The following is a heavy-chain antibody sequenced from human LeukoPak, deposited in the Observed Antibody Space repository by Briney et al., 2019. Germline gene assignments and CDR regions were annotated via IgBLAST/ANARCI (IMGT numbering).Heavy chain of an antibody. V-gene: IGHV1-2*02. CDR2: INPNSGGT. J-gene: IGHJ5*02. CDR1: GYTFTGYY. D-gene: IGHD2-2*01. Sequence: ASVKVSCKASGYTFTGYYMHWVRQAPGQGLEWMGWINPNSGGTNYAQKFQGRVTMTRGTSISTAYMELSRLRSDDTAVYYCARSYDSCIVFGGSTSCYGWFDPWGQGTLVTVSS. CDR3: ARSYDSCIVFGGSTSCYGWFDP.